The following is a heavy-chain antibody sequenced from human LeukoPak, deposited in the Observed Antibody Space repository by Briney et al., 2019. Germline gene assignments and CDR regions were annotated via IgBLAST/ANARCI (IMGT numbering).Heavy chain of an antibody. Sequence: GGSLRLSCAASGFTFTSYTMSWVRQAPGKGLEWVSSITSGSSYIYYADSVKGRFTISRDNAKNSLYLQMTSLRVEDTAVYYCAKTYGHFDDWGQGTLVTVSS. CDR3: AKTYGHFDD. CDR2: ITSGSSYI. CDR1: GFTFTSYT. V-gene: IGHV3-21*01. D-gene: IGHD4-17*01. J-gene: IGHJ4*02.